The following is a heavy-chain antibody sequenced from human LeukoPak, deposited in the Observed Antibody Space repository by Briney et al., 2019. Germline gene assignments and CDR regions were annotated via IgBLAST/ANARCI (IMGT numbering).Heavy chain of an antibody. CDR3: ARSTVRGVIYFDY. CDR1: GFTFSSYS. V-gene: IGHV3-48*01. Sequence: PGGSLRLSCAASGFTFSSYSMNWVRQAPGKGLEWVSYISSSSSTIYYADSVKGRFTISRDNAKNSLYLQMNSLRAEDTAVYYYARSTVRGVIYFDYWGQGTLVTVSS. D-gene: IGHD3-10*02. CDR2: ISSSSSTI. J-gene: IGHJ4*02.